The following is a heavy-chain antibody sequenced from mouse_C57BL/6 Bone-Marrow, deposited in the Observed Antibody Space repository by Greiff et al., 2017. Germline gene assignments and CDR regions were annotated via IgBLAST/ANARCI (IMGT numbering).Heavy chain of an antibody. V-gene: IGHV1-50*01. D-gene: IGHD1-2*01. CDR1: GYTFTSYW. CDR3: AREYYGP. Sequence: QVQLQQPGAELVKPGASVKLSCKASGYTFTSYWMQWVKQRPGQGLEWIGEIDPSDSYTNYNQKFKGKATLTVDTSSSTAYRQLRSLTSEDSAVYDCAREYYGPWAQGTLVTVSA. CDR2: IDPSDSYT. J-gene: IGHJ3*01.